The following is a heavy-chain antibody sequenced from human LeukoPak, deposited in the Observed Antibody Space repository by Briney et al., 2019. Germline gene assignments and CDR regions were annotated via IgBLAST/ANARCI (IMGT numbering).Heavy chain of an antibody. D-gene: IGHD6-6*01. CDR3: ARGDHIAARPFRFDY. CDR2: INHSGST. V-gene: IGHV4-34*01. Sequence: GSLRLSCAASGFTFTNDWMSWVRQPPGKGLEWIGEINHSGSTNYNPSLKSRVTISVDTSKNQFSLKLSSVTAADTAVYYCARGDHIAARPFRFDYWGQGTLVTVSS. J-gene: IGHJ4*02. CDR1: GFTFTNDW.